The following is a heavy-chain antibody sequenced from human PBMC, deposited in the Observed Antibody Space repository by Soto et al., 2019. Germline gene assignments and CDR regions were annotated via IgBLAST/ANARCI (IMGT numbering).Heavy chain of an antibody. Sequence: GASVKVSCKASGGTFSSYAISWVRQAPGQGLEWMGGIIPIFGTANYAQKFQGRVTITADESTSTAYMELSSLRSEDTAVYYCARGGRYCISTSCYDDWFDPWGQGTLVTVSS. CDR3: ARGGRYCISTSCYDDWFDP. CDR2: IIPIFGTA. CDR1: GGTFSSYA. J-gene: IGHJ5*02. V-gene: IGHV1-69*13. D-gene: IGHD2-2*01.